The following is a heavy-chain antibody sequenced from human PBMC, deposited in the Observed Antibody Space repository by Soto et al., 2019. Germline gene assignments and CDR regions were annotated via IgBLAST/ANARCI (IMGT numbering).Heavy chain of an antibody. CDR2: LYNNGNT. J-gene: IGHJ5*02. D-gene: IGHD3-10*01. V-gene: IGHV4-59*01. CDR3: AKDASGTYYNWFDP. Sequence: SETLSLTCTVSGGSISSYYWSWIRQPPGKGLEWIGFLYNNGNTKYNPSLQSRVTISLDASKNQFSLDLRSVTAADTAVYYCAKDASGTYYNWFDPWGQGILVTVSS. CDR1: GGSISSYY.